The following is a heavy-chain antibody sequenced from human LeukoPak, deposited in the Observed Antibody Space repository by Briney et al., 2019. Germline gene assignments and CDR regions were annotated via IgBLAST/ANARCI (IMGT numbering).Heavy chain of an antibody. CDR3: ARGGYDYVWGSYRPFDY. D-gene: IGHD3-16*02. J-gene: IGHJ4*02. CDR2: IIPIFGTA. CDR1: GGTFSSYA. Sequence: SVKVSCKASGGTFSSYAISWVRQAPGQGLEWMGGIIPIFGTANYAQKFQGRVTITADESTSTAYMELSSPRSEDTAVYYCARGGYDYVWGSYRPFDYWGQGTLVTVSS. V-gene: IGHV1-69*13.